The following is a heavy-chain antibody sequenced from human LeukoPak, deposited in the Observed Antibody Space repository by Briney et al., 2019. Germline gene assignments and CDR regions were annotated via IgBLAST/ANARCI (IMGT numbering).Heavy chain of an antibody. J-gene: IGHJ4*02. CDR1: GFTFSSYW. Sequence: GGSLRLSCAASGFTFSSYWMSWVRQAPGKGLEWVANIKQDGSEKYYVDSVKGRFTISRDNAKNSLYLQMNSLRAEDMALYYCAKAGGRRDGYGYLLTQYYFDYWGQGTLVTVSS. D-gene: IGHD5-18*01. V-gene: IGHV3-7*03. CDR2: IKQDGSEK. CDR3: AKAGGRRDGYGYLLTQYYFDY.